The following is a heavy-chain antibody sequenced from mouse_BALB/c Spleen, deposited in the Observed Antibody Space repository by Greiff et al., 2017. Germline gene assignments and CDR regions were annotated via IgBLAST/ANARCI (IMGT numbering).Heavy chain of an antibody. CDR3: ARRRVYAMDY. J-gene: IGHJ4*01. CDR1: GYTFTSYW. CDR2: INPSNGRT. Sequence: VQLQQPGAELVKPGASVKLSCKASGYTFTSYWMRWVKQRPGHGLEWIGEINPSNGRTNYNEKFKSKATLTVDTSSSTAYMQLSSLTSEDSAVYYCARRRVYAMDYWGQGTSVTVSS. V-gene: IGHV1S81*02.